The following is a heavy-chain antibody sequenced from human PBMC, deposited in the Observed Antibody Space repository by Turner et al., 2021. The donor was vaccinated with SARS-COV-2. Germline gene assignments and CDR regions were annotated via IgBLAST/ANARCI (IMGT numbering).Heavy chain of an antibody. CDR2: IWYHGSNK. J-gene: IGHJ4*02. Sequence: QVQLVESGGGVVQPGRSLRLSCAASGFTFSSYAIHWVRQAPGKGLEWVAVIWYHGSNKYYADSVKGRFTISRDNSKNTLYLQMNSLRAEDTAVYYCAKRGSCSNNKCYLDYWGQGILVTVSS. D-gene: IGHD2-2*01. CDR1: GFTFSSYA. V-gene: IGHV3-33*06. CDR3: AKRGSCSNNKCYLDY.